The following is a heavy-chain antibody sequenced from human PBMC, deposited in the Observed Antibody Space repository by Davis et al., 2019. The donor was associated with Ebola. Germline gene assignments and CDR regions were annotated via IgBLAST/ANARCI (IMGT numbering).Heavy chain of an antibody. V-gene: IGHV3-11*06. CDR1: GFTFSNYY. CDR2: ISSSSGHT. Sequence: GESLKIPCAASGFTFSNYYMSWIREAPGKGLEWNSYISSSSGHTNYADSVKGRFTVSRDNAKDSLYLQMNSRRVEDTAVYDCARPESSNYYYGMDVWGQGTMVSVSS. D-gene: IGHD1-26*01. J-gene: IGHJ6*02. CDR3: ARPESSNYYYGMDV.